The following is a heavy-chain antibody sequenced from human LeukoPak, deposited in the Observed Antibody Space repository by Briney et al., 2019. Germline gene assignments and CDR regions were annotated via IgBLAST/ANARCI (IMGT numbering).Heavy chain of an antibody. Sequence: SVKVSCKASGGTFSSYDISWVRQAPGQGLEWMGGIIPIFGTANYAQKFQGRVTITADESTSTAYMELSSLRSEDTAVYYCARGGGSSTAIDAFDIWGQGTMVTVSS. D-gene: IGHD1-26*01. CDR2: IIPIFGTA. V-gene: IGHV1-69*01. J-gene: IGHJ3*02. CDR3: ARGGGSSTAIDAFDI. CDR1: GGTFSSYD.